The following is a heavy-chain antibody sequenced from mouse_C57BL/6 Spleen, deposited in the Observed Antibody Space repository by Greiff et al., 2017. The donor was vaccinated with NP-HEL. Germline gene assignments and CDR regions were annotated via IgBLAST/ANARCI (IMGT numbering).Heavy chain of an antibody. CDR2: ISNGGGST. D-gene: IGHD1-1*01. CDR3: ARHSNYYGSSPAWFAY. V-gene: IGHV5-12*01. Sequence: EVHLVESGGGLVQPGGSLKLSCAASGFTFSDYYMYWVRQTPEKRLEWVAYISNGGGSTYYPDTVKGRFTISRDNAKNTLYLQMSRLKSEDTAMYYCARHSNYYGSSPAWFAYWGQGTLVTVSA. J-gene: IGHJ3*01. CDR1: GFTFSDYY.